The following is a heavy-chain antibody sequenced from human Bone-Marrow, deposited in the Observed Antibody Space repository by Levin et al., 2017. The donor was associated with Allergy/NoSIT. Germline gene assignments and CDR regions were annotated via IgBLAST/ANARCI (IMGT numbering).Heavy chain of an antibody. J-gene: IGHJ4*02. CDR1: GFSFGSYD. CDR3: VRDYMLGIQYY. V-gene: IGHV3-21*06. Sequence: KPGGSLRLSCAASGFSFGSYDMNWVRQAPKKGLEWVSSISSSSSYKYYADSVRGRFTISRDNAKNAVYLQMTNLRVEDTAVYYCVRDYMLGIQYYWGQGTLVTVSS. D-gene: IGHD5-18*01. CDR2: ISSSSSYK.